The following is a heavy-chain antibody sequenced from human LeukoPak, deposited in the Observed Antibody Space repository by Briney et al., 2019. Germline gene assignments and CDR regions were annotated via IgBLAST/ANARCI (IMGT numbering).Heavy chain of an antibody. V-gene: IGHV3-33*08. CDR3: ARNYDSSGYYFYYYYYYGMDV. D-gene: IGHD3-22*01. J-gene: IGHJ6*02. CDR2: IWYDGSNK. CDR1: GFTFSDYY. Sequence: PGGSLRLSCAASGFTFSDYYMSWIRQAPGKGLEWVAVIWYDGSNKYYADSVKGRFTISRDNSKNTLYLQMNSLRAEDTAVYYCARNYDSSGYYFYYYYYYGMDVWGQGTTVTVSS.